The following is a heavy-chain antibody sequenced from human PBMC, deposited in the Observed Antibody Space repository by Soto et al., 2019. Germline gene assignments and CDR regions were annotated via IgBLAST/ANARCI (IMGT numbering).Heavy chain of an antibody. Sequence: ASVKVSCNASGYTFTSYGISWVRQAPGQGLEWMGWISAYNGNTNYAQKLQGRVTMTTDTSTSTAYMELRSLRSDDTAVYYCARDSPYGDYADYWGQGTLVTVSS. J-gene: IGHJ4*02. CDR1: GYTFTSYG. CDR2: ISAYNGNT. V-gene: IGHV1-18*01. D-gene: IGHD4-17*01. CDR3: ARDSPYGDYADY.